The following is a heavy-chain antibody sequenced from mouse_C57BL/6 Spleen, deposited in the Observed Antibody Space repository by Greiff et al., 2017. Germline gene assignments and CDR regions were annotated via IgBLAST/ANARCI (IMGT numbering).Heavy chain of an antibody. D-gene: IGHD2-4*01. V-gene: IGHV5-17*01. CDR3: ARDYDYDWFAY. J-gene: IGHJ3*01. CDR2: ISSGRSTI. Sequence: EVKLVESGGGLVKPGGSLKLSCAASGFTFSDYGMHWVRQAPEKGLEWVAYISSGRSTIYYADTVKGRFTISRDNAKNTLFLQMTSLRSEDTAMYYCARDYDYDWFAYWGQGTLVTVSA. CDR1: GFTFSDYG.